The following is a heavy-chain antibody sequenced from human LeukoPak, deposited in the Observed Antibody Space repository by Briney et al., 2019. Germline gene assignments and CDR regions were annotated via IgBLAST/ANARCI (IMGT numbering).Heavy chain of an antibody. V-gene: IGHV3-48*03. D-gene: IGHD6-6*01. CDR2: ISSSGTTI. CDR3: ARKLVHYFDY. Sequence: GGSLRLSCAASGFTFSNYEMNWVRQAPGKGLEWVSYISSSGTTIYYADSVKGRFTISRDNAKNSLYLQMNSLRAEDTAVYYCARKLVHYFDYWGQRTLVTVSS. J-gene: IGHJ4*02. CDR1: GFTFSNYE.